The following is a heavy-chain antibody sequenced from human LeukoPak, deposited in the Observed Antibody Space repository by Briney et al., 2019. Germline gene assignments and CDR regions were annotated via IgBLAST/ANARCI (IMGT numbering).Heavy chain of an antibody. CDR2: INPSGGST. D-gene: IGHD6-19*01. J-gene: IGHJ4*02. Sequence: ASVKVSCKASGYTFTSYYMHWVRQAPGQGLAWMGIINPSGGSTSYAQKFQGRVTMTRDTSTSTVYMELSSLRSEDTAVYYCARDREQWLALDYWGQGTLVTVSS. CDR1: GYTFTSYY. CDR3: ARDREQWLALDY. V-gene: IGHV1-46*01.